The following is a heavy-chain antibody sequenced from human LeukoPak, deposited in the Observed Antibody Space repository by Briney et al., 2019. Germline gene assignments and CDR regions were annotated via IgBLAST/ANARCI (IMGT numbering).Heavy chain of an antibody. CDR2: IGTAGDT. CDR3: ARASHYYDSSGPGDAFDI. J-gene: IGHJ3*02. D-gene: IGHD3-22*01. V-gene: IGHV3-13*01. Sequence: GGSLRLSCAASGFTVSSYDMHWVRQATGKGLEWVSAIGTAGDTYYPGSVKGRFTISRENAKNSLYLQMNSLRAGDTAVYYCARASHYYDSSGPGDAFDIWGQGTMVTVSS. CDR1: GFTVSSYD.